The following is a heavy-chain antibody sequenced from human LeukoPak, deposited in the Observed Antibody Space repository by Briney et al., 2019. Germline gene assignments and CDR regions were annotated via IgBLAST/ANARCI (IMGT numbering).Heavy chain of an antibody. CDR3: ARDRYDYDSSGYLGVSY. Sequence: GRSLRLSCSASGFTFGDYAMSWFRQAPGKGPEWVGSIRNKAFGGTTEYAASVKGRFTISRDDSKSIAYLQMNSLKTEDTAVYYCARDRYDYDSSGYLGVSYWGQGTLVTVSS. CDR2: IRNKAFGGTT. D-gene: IGHD3-22*01. J-gene: IGHJ4*02. CDR1: GFTFGDYA. V-gene: IGHV3-49*03.